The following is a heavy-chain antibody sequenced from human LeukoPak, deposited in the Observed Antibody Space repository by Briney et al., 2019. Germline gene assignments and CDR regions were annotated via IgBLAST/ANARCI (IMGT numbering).Heavy chain of an antibody. J-gene: IGHJ4*02. D-gene: IGHD5-24*01. CDR2: IIPIFGTA. Sequence: SVKVSCKASGGTFSSYAISWVRQAPGQGLGWMGGIIPIFGTANYAQKFQGRVTITADESTSTAYMELSSLRSEDTAVYYCASMSRDGYNRAPRYWGQGTLVTVSS. V-gene: IGHV1-69*13. CDR1: GGTFSSYA. CDR3: ASMSRDGYNRAPRY.